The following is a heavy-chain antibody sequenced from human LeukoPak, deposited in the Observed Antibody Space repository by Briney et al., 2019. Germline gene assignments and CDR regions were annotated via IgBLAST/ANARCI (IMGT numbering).Heavy chain of an antibody. CDR3: ARSWIQLWLPLEY. D-gene: IGHD5-18*01. J-gene: IGHJ4*02. CDR2: INHSGST. CDR1: GGSFSGYY. V-gene: IGHV4-34*01. Sequence: SETLSLTCAVYGGSFSGYYWSWIRQPPGKGLEWIGEINHSGSTNYNPSLKSRVTISVDTSKNQFSLKLSSVTAADTAVYYCARSWIQLWLPLEYWGQGTLVTVSS.